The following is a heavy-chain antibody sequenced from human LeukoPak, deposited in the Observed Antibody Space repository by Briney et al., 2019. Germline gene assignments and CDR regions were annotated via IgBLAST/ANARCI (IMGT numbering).Heavy chain of an antibody. Sequence: SQTLSLTCAISGDSVSNNNGAWNWIRQSPSRGLEWLGRTYYRSKLYNDYAVSLKGRITINQDTSKNQFSLQLNSVTPEDTAVYYCARDEGNSGWYTFDYWGQGTLVTVSS. CDR3: ARDEGNSGWYTFDY. V-gene: IGHV6-1*01. D-gene: IGHD6-19*01. CDR2: TYYRSKLYN. CDR1: GDSVSNNNGA. J-gene: IGHJ4*02.